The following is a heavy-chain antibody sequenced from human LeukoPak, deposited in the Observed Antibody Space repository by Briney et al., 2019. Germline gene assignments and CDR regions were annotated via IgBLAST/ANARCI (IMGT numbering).Heavy chain of an antibody. J-gene: IGHJ6*03. D-gene: IGHD3/OR15-3a*01. CDR2: IYYTGST. CDR3: ARGDWYYYYYYMDV. CDR1: GFTFSSYS. Sequence: GSLRLSCSASGFTFSSYSMNWIRQPPGKGLEWIGYIYYTGSTNYNPSLKSRVTISVDTSKNQFSLKLSSVTAADTAVYYCARGDWYYYYYYMDVWGKGTTVTISS. V-gene: IGHV4-59*01.